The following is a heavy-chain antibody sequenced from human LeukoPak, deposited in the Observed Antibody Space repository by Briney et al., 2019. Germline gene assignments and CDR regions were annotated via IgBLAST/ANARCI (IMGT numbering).Heavy chain of an antibody. CDR3: ARDRITMVRGVPYYYYYMDV. J-gene: IGHJ6*03. V-gene: IGHV4-4*07. CDR2: IYTSGST. Sequence: SETLSLTCTVSGGSISSYYWSWIRQPAGKGLEWIGRIYTSGSTNYNPSLKSRVTMSVDTSKNQFSLKLSSVTAADTAVYYCARDRITMVRGVPYYYYYMDVWGKGTTVTVSS. D-gene: IGHD3-10*01. CDR1: GGSISSYY.